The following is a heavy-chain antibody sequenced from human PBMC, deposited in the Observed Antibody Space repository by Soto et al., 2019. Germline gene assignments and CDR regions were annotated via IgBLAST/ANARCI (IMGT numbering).Heavy chain of an antibody. V-gene: IGHV3-23*01. CDR3: AKDSAYSSSWPDAFDI. J-gene: IGHJ3*02. Sequence: GGSLRLSCAASGFTFSSYAMSWVRQAPGKGLEWVSAISGSGGSTYYADSVKGRFTISRDNSKNTLYLQMNSLRAEDTAVYYCAKDSAYSSSWPDAFDIRGQGTMVTVSS. CDR2: ISGSGGST. D-gene: IGHD6-13*01. CDR1: GFTFSSYA.